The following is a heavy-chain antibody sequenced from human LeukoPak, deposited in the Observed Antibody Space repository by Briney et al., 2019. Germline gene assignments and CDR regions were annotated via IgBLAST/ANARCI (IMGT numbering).Heavy chain of an antibody. CDR1: GGTFSNYT. V-gene: IGHV1-69*08. CDR3: ARYLVIRGDAFDI. D-gene: IGHD3-16*02. Sequence: GASVKVSCKASGGTFSNYTINWVRQAPGQRLEWMGRIIPIVGTANCAQNFQGRVTITADKSTSTAYMELSSLRSEDTAVYYCARYLVIRGDAFDIWAKGQWSPSLQ. CDR2: IIPIVGTA. J-gene: IGHJ3*02.